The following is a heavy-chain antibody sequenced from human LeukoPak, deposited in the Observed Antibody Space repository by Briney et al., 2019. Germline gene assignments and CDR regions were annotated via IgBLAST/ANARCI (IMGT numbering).Heavy chain of an antibody. Sequence: SGTLSLTCAVSGGSISSSNWWSWVRQPPGKGLEWIGEIYHSGSTNYNLSLKSRVTISVDKSKNQFSLKLSSVTAADTAVYYCARAGVSGYYDILTGYRPDAFDIWGQGTMVTVSS. D-gene: IGHD3-9*01. CDR2: IYHSGST. CDR1: GGSISSSNW. J-gene: IGHJ3*02. V-gene: IGHV4-4*02. CDR3: ARAGVSGYYDILTGYRPDAFDI.